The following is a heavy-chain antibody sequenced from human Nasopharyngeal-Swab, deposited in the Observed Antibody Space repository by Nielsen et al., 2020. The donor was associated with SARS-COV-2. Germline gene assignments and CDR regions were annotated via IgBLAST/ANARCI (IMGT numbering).Heavy chain of an antibody. CDR1: GFTFNNYN. Sequence: GGSPRRSCAASGFTFNNYNFNWVRQAPGKGLEWVSSISSSSSYIYYADSVKGRFTISRDNANNSLYLQMNSLRAEDTAVYYCARDGLDYDFWSAYFMDVWGQGTTVTVSS. CDR2: ISSSSSYI. D-gene: IGHD3-3*01. CDR3: ARDGLDYDFWSAYFMDV. V-gene: IGHV3-21*01. J-gene: IGHJ6*02.